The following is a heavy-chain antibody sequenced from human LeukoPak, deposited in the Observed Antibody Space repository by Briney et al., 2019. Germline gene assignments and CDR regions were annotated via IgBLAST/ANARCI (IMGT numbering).Heavy chain of an antibody. CDR3: ARRSNYFDY. CDR1: GDSISSGPYS. CDR2: ISYSGNT. V-gene: IGHV4-39*01. Sequence: PSETLSLTCTVSGDSISSGPYSWGWLRQPPGKGLEWIGNISYSGNTYYNASLKSRVTISVDTSKNQFSLKLRSATAADTAVYYCARRSNYFDYWGQGTLVTVSS. J-gene: IGHJ4*02.